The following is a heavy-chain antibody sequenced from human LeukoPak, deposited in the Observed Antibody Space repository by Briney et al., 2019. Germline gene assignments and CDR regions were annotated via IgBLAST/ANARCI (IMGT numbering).Heavy chain of an antibody. CDR2: IYTSGIT. D-gene: IGHD1-26*01. CDR3: AREDAGGTYSFDY. V-gene: IGHV3-66*01. J-gene: IGHJ4*02. CDR1: GFTVSSNF. Sequence: GGSLRLPCAVSGFTVSSNFMSWVRQAPGKGPEWVSVIYTSGITYYADSVRGRFTISRDNSKNTLYLQMDSLTAEDTAVYYCAREDAGGTYSFDYWGQGTLVTVSS.